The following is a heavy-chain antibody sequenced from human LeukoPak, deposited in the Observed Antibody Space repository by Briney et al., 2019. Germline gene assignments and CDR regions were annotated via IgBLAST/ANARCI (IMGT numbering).Heavy chain of an antibody. CDR1: GFTFSGYG. V-gene: IGHV3-33*06. D-gene: IGHD3-22*01. CDR2: IWYDGSNK. Sequence: GGSLRLSCAASGFTFSGYGIHWVRQAPGKGLEWVAVIWYDGSNKYYADSVKGRFTISRDNSKNTLYLQMNSLRAEDTAVYYCAKDSDYYDSSGYYHWGQGTLVTVSS. J-gene: IGHJ5*02. CDR3: AKDSDYYDSSGYYH.